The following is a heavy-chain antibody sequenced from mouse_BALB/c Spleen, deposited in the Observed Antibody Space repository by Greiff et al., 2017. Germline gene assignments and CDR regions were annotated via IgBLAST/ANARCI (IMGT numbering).Heavy chain of an antibody. CDR3: ARDSYGSSYQFAY. J-gene: IGHJ3*01. V-gene: IGHV7-3*02. D-gene: IGHD1-1*01. CDR2: IRNKANGYTT. Sequence: EVKLMESGGGLVQPGGSLRLSCATSGFTFPDYYMSWVRQPPGKALEWLGFIRNKANGYTTEYSASVKGRFTISRDNSQSILYLQMNTLRAEDSATYYCARDSYGSSYQFAYWGQGTLVTVSA. CDR1: GFTFPDYY.